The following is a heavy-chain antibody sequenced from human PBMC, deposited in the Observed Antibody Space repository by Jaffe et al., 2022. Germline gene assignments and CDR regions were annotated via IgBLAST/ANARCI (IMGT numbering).Heavy chain of an antibody. V-gene: IGHV4-39*01. CDR3: ARRRRGDFWSGYYVRLSNWFDP. CDR2: IYYSGST. Sequence: QLQLQESGPGLVKPSETLSLTCTVSGGSISSSSYYWGWIRQPPGKGLEWIGSIYYSGSTYYNPSLKSRVTISVDTSKNQFSLKLSSVTAADTAVYYCARRRRGDFWSGYYVRLSNWFDPWGQGTLVTVSS. D-gene: IGHD3-3*01. CDR1: GGSISSSSYY. J-gene: IGHJ5*02.